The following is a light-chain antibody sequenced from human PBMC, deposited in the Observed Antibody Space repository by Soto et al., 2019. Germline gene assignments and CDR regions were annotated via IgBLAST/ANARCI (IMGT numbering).Light chain of an antibody. CDR2: GVS. Sequence: EIVLTQSPGTLSLSPGERATLSCRASQSVSSNYLAWYQQKPGQAPRLLISGVSSRATGIPDRVSGSGSGTDFTLTIRSLEPEDIALYYCQQYGSPPRTFGQGTKEEIK. J-gene: IGKJ1*01. V-gene: IGKV3-20*01. CDR1: QSVSSNY. CDR3: QQYGSPPRT.